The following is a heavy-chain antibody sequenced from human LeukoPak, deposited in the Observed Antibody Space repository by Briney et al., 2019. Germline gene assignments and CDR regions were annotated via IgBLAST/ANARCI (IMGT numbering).Heavy chain of an antibody. D-gene: IGHD3-22*01. CDR3: AKSPRHYYDSSGYQYYFDY. Sequence: GGSLRLSCAFTFSTYAMSWVRQAPGTGLEWVSAISGSCGSTYYADSEKGRFTISRDNSKNTLYLQMNSLRAEDTAVYYCAKSPRHYYDSSGYQYYFDYWGQGTLVTVS. J-gene: IGHJ4*02. V-gene: IGHV3-23*01. CDR2: ISGSCGST. CDR1: TFSTYA.